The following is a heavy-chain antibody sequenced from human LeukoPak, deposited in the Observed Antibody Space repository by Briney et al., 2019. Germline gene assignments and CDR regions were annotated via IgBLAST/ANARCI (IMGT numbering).Heavy chain of an antibody. J-gene: IGHJ3*02. CDR3: ARPNYYDSSGYYDDAFDI. CDR2: IYPGDSDT. Sequence: GESLEISCKGSGYDFSSYWIGWVRQMPGKGLEWMGIIYPGDSDTRYSPSFQGQVTISADKSISTAYLQWSSLKASDTAMYYCARPNYYDSSGYYDDAFDIWGQGTMVTVSS. V-gene: IGHV5-51*01. D-gene: IGHD3-22*01. CDR1: GYDFSSYW.